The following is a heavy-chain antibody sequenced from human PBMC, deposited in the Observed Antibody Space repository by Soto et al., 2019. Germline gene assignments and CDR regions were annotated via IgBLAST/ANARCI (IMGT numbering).Heavy chain of an antibody. V-gene: IGHV4-59*08. J-gene: IGHJ4*02. CDR1: GGSISSYY. CDR2: ISYSGST. Sequence: SETLSLTCTVSGGSISSYYWSWIRQPPGKGLQWIGYISYSGSTNYNPSLKSRVTISVDRSKNQFSLKLSSVTAADTAVYYCARHFSVDYFDYWGQGALVTVSS. CDR3: ARHFSVDYFDY.